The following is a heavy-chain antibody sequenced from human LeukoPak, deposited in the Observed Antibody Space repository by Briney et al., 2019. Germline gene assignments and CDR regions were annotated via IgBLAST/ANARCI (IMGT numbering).Heavy chain of an antibody. CDR2: INQSGST. CDR1: GGSFSGYY. D-gene: IGHD1-14*01. J-gene: IGHJ6*03. Sequence: PSETLSLTCAVYGGSFSGYYWSCIRHPPGKGQEWIGEINQSGSTNYNPSLKSRVTTSLDTSKNHFSLKLSSVSAAGTAVYYCVRAVSISYYMDVWGKGSTVTVSS. V-gene: IGHV4-34*01. CDR3: VRAVSISYYMDV.